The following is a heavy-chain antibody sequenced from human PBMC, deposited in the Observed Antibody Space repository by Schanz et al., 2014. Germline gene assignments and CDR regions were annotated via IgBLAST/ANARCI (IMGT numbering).Heavy chain of an antibody. J-gene: IGHJ4*02. CDR1: GFTFSTHA. CDR2: ISDSGTYT. D-gene: IGHD3-22*01. Sequence: EVQLVESGGGLVQPGGSLRLSCAASGFTFSTHAMHWVRQAPGKGLEWLSYISDSGTYTNYADSVKGRFTISRDNSKNTLYLQMNSLRAEDTAVYYCAKDRSWDYDSSGYFDYWGQGTLVTVSS. CDR3: AKDRSWDYDSSGYFDY. V-gene: IGHV3-23*04.